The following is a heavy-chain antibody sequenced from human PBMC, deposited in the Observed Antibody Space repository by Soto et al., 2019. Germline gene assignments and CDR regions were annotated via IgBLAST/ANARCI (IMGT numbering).Heavy chain of an antibody. V-gene: IGHV4-31*03. CDR2: IYYRGST. J-gene: IGHJ5*02. CDR1: GGSISSGGYY. D-gene: IGHD6-6*01. Sequence: QVQLQESGPGLVKPSQTLSLTCTVSGGSISSGGYYWSWIRQHPGKGLEWIGYIYYRGSTYYNPSLKSRVTTSVATSKNQFSLKLSAVTAADTAVYYCAGESRIAARPNWFDPWGQGTLVTVSS. CDR3: AGESRIAARPNWFDP.